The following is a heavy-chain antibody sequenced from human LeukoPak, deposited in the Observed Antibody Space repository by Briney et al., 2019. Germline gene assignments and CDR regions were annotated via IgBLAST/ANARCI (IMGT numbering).Heavy chain of an antibody. V-gene: IGHV3-7*01. CDR2: IKQDGSEK. CDR1: GFTFRSYW. Sequence: PGGSLRLSCTDSGFTFRSYWMTWVRQAPGKGLEWVANIKQDGSEKYYVDSVKGRFTISRDNAKNSLYLQMNSLRAEDTAVYYCARGFDSRFFNYWGQGTLVTVSS. D-gene: IGHD3-22*01. CDR3: ARGFDSRFFNY. J-gene: IGHJ4*02.